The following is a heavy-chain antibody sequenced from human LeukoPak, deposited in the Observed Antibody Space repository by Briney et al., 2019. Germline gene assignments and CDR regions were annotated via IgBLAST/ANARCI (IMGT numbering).Heavy chain of an antibody. V-gene: IGHV1-69*13. CDR3: ARDYYDILTGYPFHYFDY. Sequence: ASVKVSRKASGGTFSSYAISWVRQAPGQGLEWMGGIIPIFGTANYAQKFQGRVTITADESTSTAYMELSSLRSEDTAVCYCARDYYDILTGYPFHYFDYWGQGTLVTVSS. J-gene: IGHJ4*02. D-gene: IGHD3-9*01. CDR2: IIPIFGTA. CDR1: GGTFSSYA.